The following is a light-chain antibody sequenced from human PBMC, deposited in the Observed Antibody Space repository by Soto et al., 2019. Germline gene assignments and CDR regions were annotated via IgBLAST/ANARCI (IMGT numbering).Light chain of an antibody. CDR3: ASYTTSSTYV. CDR2: DVS. J-gene: IGLJ1*01. CDR1: SSDVGGYNY. V-gene: IGLV2-14*01. Sequence: SVLTQPASVSGSPGQSIAISCTGTSSDVGGYNYVSWYQQNPGKAPKFIIYDVSNRPSGVSDRFSGSKSGNTASLTISGLQAEDEADYYCASYTTSSTYVLGTGTKVTVL.